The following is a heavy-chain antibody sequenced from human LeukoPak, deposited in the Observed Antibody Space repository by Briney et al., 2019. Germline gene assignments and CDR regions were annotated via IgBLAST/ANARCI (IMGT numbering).Heavy chain of an antibody. CDR3: ARDAWAADSSGYSSGPFDY. CDR1: GYIFTSYG. Sequence: ASVKVSYKASGYIFTSYGISWVRQAPGQGLEWMGWISAYNGNTNYAQKLQGRVTMTTDTSTSTAYMELRSLRSDDTAVYYCARDAWAADSSGYSSGPFDYWGQGTLVTVSS. D-gene: IGHD3-22*01. V-gene: IGHV1-18*01. J-gene: IGHJ4*02. CDR2: ISAYNGNT.